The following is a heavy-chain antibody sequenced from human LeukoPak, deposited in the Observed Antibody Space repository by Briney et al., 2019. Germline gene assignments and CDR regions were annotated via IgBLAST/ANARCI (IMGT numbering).Heavy chain of an antibody. D-gene: IGHD2-2*01. J-gene: IGHJ4*02. CDR2: INPSGGST. Sequence: ASVKVSCKASGYTFTSYYMHWVRQAPGQGLEWMGIINPSGGSTSYAQKFQGRVTITADESTSTAYMELSSLRSEDTAVYYCARERGCSSTSCYEDYWGQGTLVTVSS. V-gene: IGHV1-46*01. CDR3: ARERGCSSTSCYEDY. CDR1: GYTFTSYY.